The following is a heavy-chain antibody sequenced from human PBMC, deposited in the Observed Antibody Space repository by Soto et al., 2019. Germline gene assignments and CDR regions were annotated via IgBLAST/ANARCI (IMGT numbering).Heavy chain of an antibody. J-gene: IGHJ6*01. CDR2: IIPVFGTA. CDR1: GGTLRNYG. D-gene: IGHD4-17*01. Sequence: QVQLVQSGAEVKKPGSSVRVSCKASGGTLRNYGISWVRQAPGQGLEWMGGIIPVFGTANYAQKFQGRVTITADEYTSTVYMDVTSLRSVDTAVYYCSRGDATKIVVTTYYGMDVWGQGTTVTVSS. CDR3: SRGDATKIVVTTYYGMDV. V-gene: IGHV1-69*12.